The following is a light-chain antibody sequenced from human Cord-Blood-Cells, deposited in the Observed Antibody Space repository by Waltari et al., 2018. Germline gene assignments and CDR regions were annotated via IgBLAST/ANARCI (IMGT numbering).Light chain of an antibody. V-gene: IGKV1-39*01. Sequence: DIQMTQSPSSLSASVGDRVTITCRASQSISSYLNWYQQKPGKAPKLLIYSASSLQSGVPSRFSGSGSGTDFTLTISSLQPEDFATYYCQQSYRTGWPFGQATKLEIK. CDR3: QQSYRTGWP. CDR1: QSISSY. J-gene: IGKJ1*01. CDR2: SAS.